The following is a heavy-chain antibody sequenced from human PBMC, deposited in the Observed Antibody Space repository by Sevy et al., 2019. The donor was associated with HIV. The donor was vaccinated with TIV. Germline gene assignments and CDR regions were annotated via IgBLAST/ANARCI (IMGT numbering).Heavy chain of an antibody. CDR1: GFEFSIYS. Sequence: GGSLRLSCAASGFEFSIYSMSWVRQAPAKGLEWVSTLSFGCGKINYADSVKGRFTISRDNSKSSVYLQMNNMRVEDTAVYYCAREGCTKPHDYWGQGTLVTVSS. J-gene: IGHJ4*02. CDR3: AREGCTKPHDY. CDR2: LSFGCGKI. V-gene: IGHV3-23*01. D-gene: IGHD2-8*01.